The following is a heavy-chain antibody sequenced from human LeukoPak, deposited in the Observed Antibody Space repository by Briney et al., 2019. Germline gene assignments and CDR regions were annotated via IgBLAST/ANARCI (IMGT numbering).Heavy chain of an antibody. J-gene: IGHJ4*02. CDR3: ARESWGSLPY. D-gene: IGHD3-16*01. CDR1: AFIFSGHW. V-gene: IGHV3-7*03. CDR2: IKEDGSER. Sequence: GGSLRLSCEGSAFIFSGHWMNWVRQTPGKGLEWVASIKEDGSERQYVDSVKGRFSISRDNTKGSLFLQLNSLRAEDTAVYYCARESWGSLPYWGQGTLVTVSS.